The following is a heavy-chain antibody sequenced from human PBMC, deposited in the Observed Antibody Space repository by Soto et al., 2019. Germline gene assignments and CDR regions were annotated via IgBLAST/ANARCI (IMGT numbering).Heavy chain of an antibody. D-gene: IGHD3-16*01. V-gene: IGHV3-64*04. CDR1: GFTFSHSS. J-gene: IGHJ4*02. CDR3: TTGVFYDYVWGTL. CDR2: ISSTGYNT. Sequence: SGFTFSHSSMHWVRLTPGKRLEFVSAISSTGYNTYYAAPVKGRFTISRDDSKNTLYLQMNSLKTEDTAVYYCTTGVFYDYVWGTLWGQGTLVTVS.